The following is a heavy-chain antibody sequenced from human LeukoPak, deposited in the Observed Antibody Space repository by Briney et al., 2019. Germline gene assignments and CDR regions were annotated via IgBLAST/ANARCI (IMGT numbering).Heavy chain of an antibody. J-gene: IGHJ6*02. Sequence: SSVKVSCKTSGGTFSSSAITWVRQAPGQGIEWMGRVIPVLNITTYAQKFQGSVTITADTSTSTVYMELSSLRSEETAVYYCARDQGLTAPPPHGLDVWGQGTTV. CDR3: ARDQGLTAPPPHGLDV. CDR1: GGTFSSSA. CDR2: VIPVLNIT. V-gene: IGHV1-69*04. D-gene: IGHD5-18*01.